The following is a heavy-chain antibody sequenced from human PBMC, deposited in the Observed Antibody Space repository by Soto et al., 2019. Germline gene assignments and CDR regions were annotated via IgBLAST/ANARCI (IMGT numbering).Heavy chain of an antibody. CDR2: ISYDGSNK. Sequence: GGSLRLSCAASGFTFSSYGMHWVRQAPGKGLEWVAVISYDGSNKYYADSVKGRFTISRDNSKNTLYLQMNSLRAEDTAVYYCAKEEHNWNYDAFDYWGQGTLVTVSS. CDR3: AKEEHNWNYDAFDY. CDR1: GFTFSSYG. J-gene: IGHJ4*02. D-gene: IGHD1-7*01. V-gene: IGHV3-30*18.